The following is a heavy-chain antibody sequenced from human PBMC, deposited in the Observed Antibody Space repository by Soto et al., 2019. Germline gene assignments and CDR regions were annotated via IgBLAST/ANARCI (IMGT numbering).Heavy chain of an antibody. CDR1: GGTFSSYA. CDR2: IIPIFGTA. CDR3: ARVGYYGSGSYYNRNYYYYGMDV. D-gene: IGHD3-10*01. J-gene: IGHJ6*02. Sequence: QVQLVQSGAEVKKPGSSVKVSCKASGGTFSSYAISWVRQAPGQGLEWMGGIIPIFGTANYAQKVQGRVKITADESTSTAYMELSSLRSEDTAVYYCARVGYYGSGSYYNRNYYYYGMDVWGQGTTVTVAS. V-gene: IGHV1-69*01.